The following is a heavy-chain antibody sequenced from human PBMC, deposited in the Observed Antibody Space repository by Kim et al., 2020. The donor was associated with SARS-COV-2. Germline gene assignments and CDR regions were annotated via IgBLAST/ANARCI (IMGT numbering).Heavy chain of an antibody. CDR3: AKDSVGTTSLDY. V-gene: IGHV3-33*06. J-gene: IGHJ4*02. Sequence: YYADSVKGRFTISRDNSRNTLYLQMNSLGAEDTAVYYCAKDSVGTTSLDYRGQGTLVTVSS. D-gene: IGHD1-26*01.